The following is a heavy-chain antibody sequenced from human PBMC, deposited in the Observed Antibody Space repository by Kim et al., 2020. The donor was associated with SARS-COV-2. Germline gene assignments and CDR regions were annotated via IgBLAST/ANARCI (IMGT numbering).Heavy chain of an antibody. CDR2: ESHDETNK. V-gene: IGHV3-30*18. J-gene: IGHJ5*01. CDR1: GFAFDDFG. Sequence: GGSLRLSCVGSGFAFDDFGMHWVRQRPGQGLEWVAVESHDETNKFYADSVKGRFTISRDNSKHTLYLEMNSLRPEDTALYYCAKFSHKTSPTEALDSWGQGTLVTVSS. D-gene: IGHD1-1*01. CDR3: AKFSHKTSPTEALDS.